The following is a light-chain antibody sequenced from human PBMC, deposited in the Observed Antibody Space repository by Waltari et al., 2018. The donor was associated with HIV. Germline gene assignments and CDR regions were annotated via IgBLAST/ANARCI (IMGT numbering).Light chain of an antibody. V-gene: IGLV2-8*01. Sequence: QSALTQPPSASGSLGQSVTISGTGTSSDVGAYNYVLLYQQHPGKAPKLMIYEVTKRPSGVPDRFSGTKSGNTASLTVSGLQAEDEADYYCSSYAGSNNSVVFGGGTKLTVL. J-gene: IGLJ2*01. CDR1: SSDVGAYNY. CDR2: EVT. CDR3: SSYAGSNNSVV.